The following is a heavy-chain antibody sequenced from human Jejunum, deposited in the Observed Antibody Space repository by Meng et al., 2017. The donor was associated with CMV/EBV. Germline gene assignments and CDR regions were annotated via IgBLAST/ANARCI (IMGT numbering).Heavy chain of an antibody. CDR3: AKPGYSNYAPEV. J-gene: IGHJ6*02. D-gene: IGHD5-18*01. CDR2: IHPNSDKT. Sequence: ASGYYFINYEINWVRQAPGQGLEWMGWIHPNSDKTGYAQKFQGRLAFTRNTSTATAYMELSSLRSEDTAVYYCAKPGYSNYAPEVWGQGTAVTVSS. V-gene: IGHV1-8*03. CDR1: GYYFINYE.